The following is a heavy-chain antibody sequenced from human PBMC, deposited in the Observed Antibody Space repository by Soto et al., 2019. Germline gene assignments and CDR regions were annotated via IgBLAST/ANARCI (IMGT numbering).Heavy chain of an antibody. CDR2: IYYSGST. D-gene: IGHD2-15*01. CDR1: GGSVSSGSYY. CDR3: ARERVVVVVAAPLMGPMPLAEPDLYYYYGMDV. J-gene: IGHJ6*02. Sequence: SETLSLTCTVSGGSVSSGSYYWSWIRQPPGKGLEWIGYIYYSGSTNYNPSLKSRVTISVDTSKNQFSLKLSSVTAADTAVYYCARERVVVVVAAPLMGPMPLAEPDLYYYYGMDVWGQGTKVTVSS. V-gene: IGHV4-61*01.